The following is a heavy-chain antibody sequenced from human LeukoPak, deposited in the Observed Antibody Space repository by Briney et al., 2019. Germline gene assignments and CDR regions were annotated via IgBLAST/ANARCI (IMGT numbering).Heavy chain of an antibody. CDR2: ISSSSSYI. Sequence: GGSLRLSCAASGFTFSSYSMNWVRQAPGKGLEWVSSISSSSSYIYYADSVKGRFTISRDNAKNSLYLQMNSLRAEDTAVYYCARDGSVFTMVRGVSPSEIDYWGQGTLVTVSS. J-gene: IGHJ4*02. CDR3: ARDGSVFTMVRGVSPSEIDY. D-gene: IGHD3-10*01. CDR1: GFTFSSYS. V-gene: IGHV3-21*01.